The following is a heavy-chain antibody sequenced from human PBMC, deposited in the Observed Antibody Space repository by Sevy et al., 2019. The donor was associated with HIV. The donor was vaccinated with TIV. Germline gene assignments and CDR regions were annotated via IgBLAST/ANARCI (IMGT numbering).Heavy chain of an antibody. CDR1: GFTFSYAW. J-gene: IGHJ6*01. V-gene: IGHV3-15*01. CDR3: STDPIIVLLVTDGMDV. CDR2: IKARADGGTT. Sequence: GGSLRLSCAASGFTFSYAWMSWVRQAPGKGVEWVGRIKARADGGTTDYAAPVKGRFTISRDDSKNTLYLQMNSLKTEDTAVYYCSTDPIIVLLVTDGMDVWGQGTTVTVSS. D-gene: IGHD2-8*01.